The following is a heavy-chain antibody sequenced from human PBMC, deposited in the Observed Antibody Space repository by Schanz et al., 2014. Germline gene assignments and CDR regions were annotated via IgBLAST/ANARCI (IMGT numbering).Heavy chain of an antibody. CDR2: ISAYNGNT. CDR1: GGTFVTFF. V-gene: IGHV1-18*04. Sequence: QVHLVQSGAEVKEPGSSVKVSCKPSGGTFVTFFFTWVRQAPGQGLEWMGWISAYNGNTNYAQKLQGRVTMTTDTSTSTAYMELRSLRSDDTAVYYCARAGQDYSDSSGYATYYFGNWGQGTLVTVSS. D-gene: IGHD3-22*01. CDR3: ARAGQDYSDSSGYATYYFGN. J-gene: IGHJ4*02.